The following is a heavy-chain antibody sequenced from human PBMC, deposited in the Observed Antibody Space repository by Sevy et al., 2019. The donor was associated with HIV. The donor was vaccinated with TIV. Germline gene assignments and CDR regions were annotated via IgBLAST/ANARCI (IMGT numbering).Heavy chain of an antibody. CDR2: ISGSGGST. CDR3: AKESYYGSRDPFDY. J-gene: IGHJ4*02. V-gene: IGHV3-23*01. CDR1: GFSFDSYG. D-gene: IGHD3-22*01. Sequence: GGSLRLSCAVSGFSFDSYGMTWVRQAPGKGLEWVSAISGSGGSTYYADSVKGRFTISRDNSKNTLYLQMNSLRAEDTAVYYCAKESYYGSRDPFDYWGQGTLVTVSS.